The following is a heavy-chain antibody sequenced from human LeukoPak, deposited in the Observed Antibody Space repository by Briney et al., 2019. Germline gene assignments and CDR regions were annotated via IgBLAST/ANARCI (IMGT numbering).Heavy chain of an antibody. J-gene: IGHJ4*02. CDR2: IYYSGST. Sequence: SETLSLTCTVSGGSISSYYWSWIRQPPGKGLEWIGYIYYSGSTNYKPSLKSRVTISVDTSKNQFSLKLSSVTAADTAVYYCAREEQWLEHDYWGQGTLVTVSS. D-gene: IGHD6-19*01. CDR1: GGSISSYY. CDR3: AREEQWLEHDY. V-gene: IGHV4-59*12.